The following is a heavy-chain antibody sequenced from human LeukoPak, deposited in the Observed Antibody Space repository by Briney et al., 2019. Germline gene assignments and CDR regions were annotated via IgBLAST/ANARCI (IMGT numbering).Heavy chain of an antibody. CDR1: GFTFSSYA. V-gene: IGHV4-34*01. CDR3: ARVFTSAPRQLWHGMDV. D-gene: IGHD5-18*01. J-gene: IGHJ6*02. CDR2: INHSGST. Sequence: PGGSLRLSCAASGFTFSSYAMSWVRQAPGKGLEWIGEINHSGSTNYNPSLKSRVTISVDTSKNQFSLKLSSVTAADTAVYYCARVFTSAPRQLWHGMDVWGQGTTVTVSS.